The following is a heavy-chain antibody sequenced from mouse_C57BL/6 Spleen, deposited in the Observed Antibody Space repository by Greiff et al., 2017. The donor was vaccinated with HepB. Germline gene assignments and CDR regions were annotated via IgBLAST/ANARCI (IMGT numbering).Heavy chain of an antibody. V-gene: IGHV1-52*01. Sequence: QVQLQQPGAELVRPGSSVKLSCKASGYTFTSYWMHWVKQRPIQGLEWIGNIDPSDSETHYNQKFKDKATLTVDKSSSTAYMQLSSLTSEDSAVYYCARSYYYGSFPYFDYWGQGTTLTVSS. CDR1: GYTFTSYW. CDR2: IDPSDSET. J-gene: IGHJ2*01. D-gene: IGHD1-1*01. CDR3: ARSYYYGSFPYFDY.